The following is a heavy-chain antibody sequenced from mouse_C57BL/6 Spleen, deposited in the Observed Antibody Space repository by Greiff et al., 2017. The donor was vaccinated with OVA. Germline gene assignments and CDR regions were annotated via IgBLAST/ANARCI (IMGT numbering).Heavy chain of an antibody. CDR1: GFTFSSYG. Sequence: EVKLVESGGDLVKPGGSLKLSCAASGFTFSSYGMSWVRQTPDKRLEWVATISSGGSYTYYPDSVKGRYTISRDNAKNTLYLQMSSLKSEDTAMYYCARQGDGYLGWGQGTLVTVSA. D-gene: IGHD2-3*01. CDR2: ISSGGSYT. V-gene: IGHV5-6*01. CDR3: ARQGDGYLG. J-gene: IGHJ3*01.